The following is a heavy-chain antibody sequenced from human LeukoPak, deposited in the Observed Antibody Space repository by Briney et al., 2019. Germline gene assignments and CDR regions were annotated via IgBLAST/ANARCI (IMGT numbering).Heavy chain of an antibody. V-gene: IGHV4-34*01. D-gene: IGHD2-15*01. Sequence: PSETLSLTCAVYGGSFSGYYWSWIRQPPGKGLEWIGEINHSGSTNYNTSLKSRVPISVDTSKNQFSLKMRSVTAADRAVYYCARGRYCSGGTCYSVYDYWGQGTLVTVSS. CDR3: ARGRYCSGGTCYSVYDY. CDR1: GGSFSGYY. J-gene: IGHJ4*02. CDR2: INHSGST.